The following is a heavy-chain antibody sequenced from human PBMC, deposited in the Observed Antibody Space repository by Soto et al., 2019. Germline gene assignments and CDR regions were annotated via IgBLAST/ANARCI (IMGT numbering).Heavy chain of an antibody. J-gene: IGHJ4*02. CDR3: AKGTPGEMATFGAVDN. Sequence: ASLKVSCKASGGTFSSYAISWVRQAPGQGLEWMGGIIPIFGTANYAQKFQGRVTITADKSTSTAYMELSSLRSEDTAVYYCAKGTPGEMATFGAVDNWGKGTRVPVSP. V-gene: IGHV1-69*06. CDR2: IIPIFGTA. CDR1: GGTFSSYA. D-gene: IGHD3-16*01.